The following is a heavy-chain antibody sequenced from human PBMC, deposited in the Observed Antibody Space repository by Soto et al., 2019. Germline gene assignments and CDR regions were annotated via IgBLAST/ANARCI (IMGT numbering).Heavy chain of an antibody. Sequence: GGSLRLSCAASGLTFSDYYMSWIRQAPGKGLEWISYISGSSSSHTNYADSVKGRFTVSRDNAKNSLFLQMNSLRAEDTAVYYCARATGYTYYYTSGSYWFDYWGQGTLVTVSS. V-gene: IGHV3-11*06. J-gene: IGHJ4*02. CDR3: ARATGYTYYYTSGSYWFDY. CDR1: GLTFSDYY. D-gene: IGHD3-10*01. CDR2: ISGSSSSHT.